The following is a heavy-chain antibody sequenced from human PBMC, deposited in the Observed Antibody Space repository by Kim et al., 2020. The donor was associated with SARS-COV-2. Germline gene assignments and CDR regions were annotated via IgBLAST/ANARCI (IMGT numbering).Heavy chain of an antibody. CDR1: GFTFDDYA. Sequence: GGSLRLSCAASGFTFDDYAMHWVRQAPGKGLEWVSGISWNSGSIGYADSVKGRFTISRDNAKNSLYLQMNSLRAEDTALYYCAKDPTPSGYSSDWYFDYWGQGTLVTVSS. J-gene: IGHJ4*02. V-gene: IGHV3-9*01. D-gene: IGHD6-13*01. CDR2: ISWNSGSI. CDR3: AKDPTPSGYSSDWYFDY.